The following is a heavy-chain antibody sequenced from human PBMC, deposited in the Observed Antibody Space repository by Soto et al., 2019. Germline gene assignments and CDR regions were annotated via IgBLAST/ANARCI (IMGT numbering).Heavy chain of an antibody. V-gene: IGHV3-21*01. CDR1: GFTFSSYS. D-gene: IGHD3-3*01. CDR2: ISSSSSYI. Sequence: GGSLRLSCAASGFTFSSYSRNWVRQAPGKGLEWVSSISSSSSYIYYADSVKGRFTISRDNAKNSLYLQMNSLRAEDTAVYYCAREGSDYDFWGGYYAPDAYYYYMDVWGKGTTVTVSS. J-gene: IGHJ6*03. CDR3: AREGSDYDFWGGYYAPDAYYYYMDV.